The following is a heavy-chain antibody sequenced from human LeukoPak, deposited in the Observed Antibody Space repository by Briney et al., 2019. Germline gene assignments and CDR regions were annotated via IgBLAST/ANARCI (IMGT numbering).Heavy chain of an antibody. CDR2: INPSGGST. Sequence: GASVKVSCKASGYTFTSYDINWVRQAPGQGLEWMGIINPSGGSTSYAQKFQGRVTMTRDTSTSTVYMELSSLRSEDTAVYYCARGEAREYSSPDGAFDIWGQGTMVTVSS. CDR1: GYTFTSYD. J-gene: IGHJ3*02. V-gene: IGHV1-46*01. D-gene: IGHD6-6*01. CDR3: ARGEAREYSSPDGAFDI.